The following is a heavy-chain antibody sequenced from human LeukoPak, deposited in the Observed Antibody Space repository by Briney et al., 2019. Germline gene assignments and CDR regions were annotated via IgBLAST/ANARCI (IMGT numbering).Heavy chain of an antibody. V-gene: IGHV3-9*01. CDR1: GFTFDDYA. D-gene: IGHD1-26*01. CDR2: ISWNSGSI. Sequence: GRSLRLPCAASGFTFDDYAMHWVRQAPGKGLEWVSGISWNSGSIGYADSVKGRFTISRDNAKNSLYLQMNSLRAEDTALYYCAKGHSGSYYDGNFDYWGQGTLVTVSS. CDR3: AKGHSGSYYDGNFDY. J-gene: IGHJ4*02.